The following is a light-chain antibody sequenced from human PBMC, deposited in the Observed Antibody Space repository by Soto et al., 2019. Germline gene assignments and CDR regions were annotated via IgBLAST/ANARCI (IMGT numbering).Light chain of an antibody. CDR2: GAS. J-gene: IGKJ2*01. Sequence: EIVMTQSPATLSLSPGERAALSCRASQSINSEFAWYQQKPGQPPRLLIYGASTRATGVPARFTGSESGSEFTLTISGLQSEDFAVSYCQQGHNWPLTFGQGTRLEI. CDR3: QQGHNWPLT. V-gene: IGKV3-15*01. CDR1: QSINSE.